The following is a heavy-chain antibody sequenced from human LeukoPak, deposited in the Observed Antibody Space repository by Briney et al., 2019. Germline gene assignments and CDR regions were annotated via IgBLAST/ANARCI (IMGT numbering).Heavy chain of an antibody. Sequence: GGSLRLSCVASGFIFSNYWMSWVRQVPGKGLEWVANMKQDGREKYLVDSVKGRFTTSRDNAKNSVYLQMNGLTDEDTAVYYCAKEPRGRGFDYWGQGTLVTVSS. J-gene: IGHJ4*02. V-gene: IGHV3-7*01. CDR3: AKEPRGRGFDY. CDR2: MKQDGREK. CDR1: GFIFSNYW. D-gene: IGHD3-16*01.